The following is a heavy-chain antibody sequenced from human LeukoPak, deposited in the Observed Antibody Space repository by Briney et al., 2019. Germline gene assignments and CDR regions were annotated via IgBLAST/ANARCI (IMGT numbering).Heavy chain of an antibody. CDR2: ISNDGSNK. D-gene: IGHD3-16*01. J-gene: IGHJ4*02. CDR1: GFTFNNYA. V-gene: IGHV3-30*04. Sequence: PGGSLRLSCVASGFTFNNYAMHWVRQAPGKGLEWVAFISNDGSNKFYADSVKGRFTISRDDSRNTLHVEMRSLRPEDTAVYYCARDLGPTYCILDSRGQGILVTVSS. CDR3: ARDLGPTYCILDS.